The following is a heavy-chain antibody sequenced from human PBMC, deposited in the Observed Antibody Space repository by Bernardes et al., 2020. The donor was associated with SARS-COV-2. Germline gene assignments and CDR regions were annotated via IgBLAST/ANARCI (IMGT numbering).Heavy chain of an antibody. J-gene: IGHJ4*02. D-gene: IGHD6-13*01. Sequence: GGSLRLSCAASGFTFSSYSMNWVRQAPGKGLEWVSYISSSSSTIYYADSVKGRFTISRDNAKNSLYLQMNSLRAEDTAVYYCARDKDEYSSSWDFDYWGQGTLVTVSS. V-gene: IGHV3-48*01. CDR1: GFTFSSYS. CDR2: ISSSSSTI. CDR3: ARDKDEYSSSWDFDY.